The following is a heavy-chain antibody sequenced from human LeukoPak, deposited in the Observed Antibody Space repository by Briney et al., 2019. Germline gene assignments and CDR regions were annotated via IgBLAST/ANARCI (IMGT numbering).Heavy chain of an antibody. CDR1: GGTFISYA. CDR2: IIPIFGTA. J-gene: IGHJ5*02. Sequence: SXXVSCKASGGTFISYAISWVRQAPGQGLEWMGGIIPIFGTANYAQKFQGRVTITTDESTSTAYMELSSLRSEDTAVYYCARGTDSSGYYYDNWFDPWGQGTLVTVSS. V-gene: IGHV1-69*05. D-gene: IGHD3-22*01. CDR3: ARGTDSSGYYYDNWFDP.